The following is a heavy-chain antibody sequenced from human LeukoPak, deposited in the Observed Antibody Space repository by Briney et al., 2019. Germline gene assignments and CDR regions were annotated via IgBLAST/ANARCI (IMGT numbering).Heavy chain of an antibody. J-gene: IGHJ4*02. CDR1: GFTFSDYY. V-gene: IGHV3-53*01. CDR2: IYSGGST. Sequence: GGSLRLSCAASGFTFSDYYMSWIRQAPGKGLEWVSVIYSGGSTYYADSVKGRFTISRDNSKNTLYLQMNSLRAEDTAVYYCARGYSSGWYGVDYWGQGTLVTVSS. CDR3: ARGYSSGWYGVDY. D-gene: IGHD6-19*01.